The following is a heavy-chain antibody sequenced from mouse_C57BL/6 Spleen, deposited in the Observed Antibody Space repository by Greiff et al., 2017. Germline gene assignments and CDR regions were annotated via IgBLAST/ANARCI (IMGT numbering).Heavy chain of an antibody. CDR2: INPSTGGT. J-gene: IGHJ3*01. CDR3: AREGFAY. Sequence: VQLQQSGPELVKPGASVKISCKASGYSFTSYYMNWVKQSPEKSLEWIGEINPSTGGTTYNQKFKAKATLTVDKSSSTAYMQLKSLTSEDSAVYYCAREGFAYWGQGTLVTVAA. CDR1: GYSFTSYY. V-gene: IGHV1-42*01.